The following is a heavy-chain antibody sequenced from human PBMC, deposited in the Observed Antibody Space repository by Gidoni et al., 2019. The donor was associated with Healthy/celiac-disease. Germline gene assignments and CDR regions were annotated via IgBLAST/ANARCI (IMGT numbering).Heavy chain of an antibody. CDR2: ISYDGSNK. CDR1: GFTFSSYA. Sequence: QVQLVESGGGVVQPGRSLRLSCAASGFTFSSYAMHWVRQAPGKGLEWVAVISYDGSNKYYADSVKGRFTISRDNSKNTLYLQMNSLRAEDTAVYYCAHGVGDYWGQGTLVTVSS. D-gene: IGHD1-26*01. J-gene: IGHJ4*02. V-gene: IGHV3-30-3*01. CDR3: AHGVGDY.